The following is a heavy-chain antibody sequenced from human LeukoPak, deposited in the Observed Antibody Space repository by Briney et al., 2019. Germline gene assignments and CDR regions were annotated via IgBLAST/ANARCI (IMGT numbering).Heavy chain of an antibody. V-gene: IGHV4-34*01. CDR2: INHSGST. CDR3: ARVLWFGESTEFDY. D-gene: IGHD3-10*01. CDR1: GGSFSGYY. J-gene: IGHJ4*02. Sequence: SETLSLTCAVYGGSFSGYYRSWIRQPPGKGLEWIGEINHSGSTNYNPSLKSRVTISVDTSKNQFSLKLSSVTAADTAVYYCARVLWFGESTEFDYWGQGTLVTVSS.